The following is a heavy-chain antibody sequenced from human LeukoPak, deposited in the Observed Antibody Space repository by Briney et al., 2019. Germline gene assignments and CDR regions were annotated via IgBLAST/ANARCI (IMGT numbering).Heavy chain of an antibody. J-gene: IGHJ4*02. CDR2: FDPEDGET. D-gene: IGHD3-22*01. CDR3: ATAAGLFDGFIDY. CDR1: GYTLTELS. Sequence: ASVKVSCKVSGYTLTELSMHWGRQAPGKGLEWMGGFDPEDGETIYAQKFQGRVTMTEDTSTDTAYMELSSLRSEDTAVYYCATAAGLFDGFIDYWGQGTLVTVSS. V-gene: IGHV1-24*01.